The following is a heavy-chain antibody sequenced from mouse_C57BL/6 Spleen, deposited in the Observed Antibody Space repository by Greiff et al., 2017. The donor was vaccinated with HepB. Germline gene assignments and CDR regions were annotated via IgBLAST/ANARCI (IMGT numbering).Heavy chain of an antibody. J-gene: IGHJ2*01. V-gene: IGHV3-6*01. Sequence: DVKLVESGPGLVKPSQSLSLTCSVTGYSITSGYYWNWIRQFPGNKLEWMGYISYDGSNNYNPSLKNRISITRDASKNQFFLKLNSVTTEDTATYYCARDMQVSSLFDYWGQGTTLTVAS. CDR2: ISYDGSN. CDR1: GYSITSGYY. D-gene: IGHD1-1*01. CDR3: ARDMQVSSLFDY.